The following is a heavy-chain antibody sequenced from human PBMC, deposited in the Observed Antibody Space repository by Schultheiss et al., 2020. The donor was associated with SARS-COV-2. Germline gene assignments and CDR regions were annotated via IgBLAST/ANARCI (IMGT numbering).Heavy chain of an antibody. CDR2: INAGNGNT. CDR1: GGTFSSYA. CDR3: ASADGDY. Sequence: SVKVSCKASGGTFSSYAISWVRQAPGQGLEWMGWINAGNGNTKYSQKFQGRVTITADKSTSTAYMELSSLRSEDTAVYYCASADGDYWGQGTLVTVSS. J-gene: IGHJ4*02. V-gene: IGHV1-69*10. D-gene: IGHD5-24*01.